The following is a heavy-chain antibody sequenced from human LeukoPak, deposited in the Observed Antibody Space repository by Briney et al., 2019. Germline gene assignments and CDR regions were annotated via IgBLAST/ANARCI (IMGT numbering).Heavy chain of an antibody. CDR3: ARAGITGTTYCYYYMDV. V-gene: IGHV4-59*01. CDR1: GGSISSYY. Sequence: SETLSLTXTVSGGSISSYYWSWIRQAPGKGLEWLGYIYYSGSTNYNPSLKSRVTISVDTSKNQFSLKLSSVTAADTAVYYCARAGITGTTYCYYYMDVWGEGTTVTVFS. J-gene: IGHJ6*03. D-gene: IGHD1-20*01. CDR2: IYYSGST.